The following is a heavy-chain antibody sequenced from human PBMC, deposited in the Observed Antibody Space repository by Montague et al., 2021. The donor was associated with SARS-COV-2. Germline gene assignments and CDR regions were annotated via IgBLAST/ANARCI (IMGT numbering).Heavy chain of an antibody. CDR1: GDSVSSNSAT. CDR2: TYYRPKWST. D-gene: IGHD3-10*01. Sequence: CAISGDSVSSNSATWNWIRQSPSRGLEWLGRTYYRPKWSTNYAVSVQGRITVNPDTSKNHFSLQLNSVTPEDTAVYYCARGQNFGSGNSCNFDHWGQGTLVTVSS. V-gene: IGHV6-1*01. J-gene: IGHJ4*02. CDR3: ARGQNFGSGNSCNFDH.